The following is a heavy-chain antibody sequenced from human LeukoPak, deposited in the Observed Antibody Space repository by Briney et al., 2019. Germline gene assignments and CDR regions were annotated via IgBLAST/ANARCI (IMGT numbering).Heavy chain of an antibody. CDR1: GFTISSYG. CDR2: ISYDGSNK. D-gene: IGHD2-2*01. Sequence: GGSLRLSCAASGFTISSYGMHWVRQAPGKGLEWVAVISYDGSNKYYADSVKGRFTISRDNSKNTLYLQMNSLRAEDTAVYYCAKEASCCYYYYYYGMDVWGQGTTVTVSS. CDR3: AKEASCCYYYYYYGMDV. J-gene: IGHJ6*02. V-gene: IGHV3-30*18.